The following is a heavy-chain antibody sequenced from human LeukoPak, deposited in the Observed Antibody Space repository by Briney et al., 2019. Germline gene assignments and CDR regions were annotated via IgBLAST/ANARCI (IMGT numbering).Heavy chain of an antibody. CDR2: IKQDGSEK. Sequence: GGSLRLSCAASGFPFSSYWMSWVRQAPGKGLEWVANIKQDGSEKYYVDSVKGRFTISRDNAKNSLYLQMNSLRAEDTAVYYCARDYSPDYWGQGTLVTVSS. J-gene: IGHJ4*02. CDR1: GFPFSSYW. D-gene: IGHD6-13*01. V-gene: IGHV3-7*01. CDR3: ARDYSPDY.